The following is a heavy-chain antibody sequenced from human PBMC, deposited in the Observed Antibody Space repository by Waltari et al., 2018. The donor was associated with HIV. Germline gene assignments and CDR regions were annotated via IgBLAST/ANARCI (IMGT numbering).Heavy chain of an antibody. Sequence: QVQLVQSGAEVKKPGASVKVSCKASGYTFTGYYMYWVRQAPGQGLEWMGRINPNSGGTNYAQQFQGRVTMTRDTSISTAYMELSRLRSDDTAVYYCAREGARMTTMIYYYYGMDVWGQGTTVTVSS. CDR2: INPNSGGT. D-gene: IGHD4-4*01. CDR1: GYTFTGYY. J-gene: IGHJ6*02. CDR3: AREGARMTTMIYYYYGMDV. V-gene: IGHV1-2*06.